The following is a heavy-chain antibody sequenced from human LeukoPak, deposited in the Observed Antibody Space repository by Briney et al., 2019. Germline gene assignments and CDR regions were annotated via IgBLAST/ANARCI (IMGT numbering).Heavy chain of an antibody. CDR2: ISYDGSNK. CDR3: AKDRYSGSYPGYFDY. CDR1: GFTFSSYG. J-gene: IGHJ4*02. V-gene: IGHV3-30*18. D-gene: IGHD1-26*01. Sequence: GGSLRLSCAASGFTFSSYGMHWVRQAPGKGLEWVAVISYDGSNKYYADSVKGRFTVSRDNSKNTLYLQMNSLRAEDTAVYYCAKDRYSGSYPGYFDYWGQGTLVTVSS.